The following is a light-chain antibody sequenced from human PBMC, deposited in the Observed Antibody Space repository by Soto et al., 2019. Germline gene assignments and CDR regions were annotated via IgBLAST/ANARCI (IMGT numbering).Light chain of an antibody. Sequence: AIRMTQSPSSFSASTGDRVTVTCRASQGLSSYLAWYQQKPGKAPKLLIYAASTLQSGVPSRFSGSGSGTEFTLTISCLQSEDFATYFCQQYYSNPRTFGQGTKVENK. J-gene: IGKJ1*01. V-gene: IGKV1-8*01. CDR2: AAS. CDR3: QQYYSNPRT. CDR1: QGLSSY.